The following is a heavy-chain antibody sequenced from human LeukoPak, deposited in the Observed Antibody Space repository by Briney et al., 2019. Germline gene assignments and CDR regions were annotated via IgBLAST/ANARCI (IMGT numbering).Heavy chain of an antibody. CDR3: AYGGNSGYYYGVDV. D-gene: IGHD4-23*01. CDR1: GFTFSSYA. V-gene: IGHV3-23*01. J-gene: IGHJ6*02. CDR2: ISGSGGST. Sequence: GGSLRLSCAASGFTFSSYAMSWVRQAPGKGLEWVSAISGSGGSTYYADSVKGRFTISRDNSKNTLYLQMNSLRAEDTAVYYCAYGGNSGYYYGVDVWGQGTTVTVSS.